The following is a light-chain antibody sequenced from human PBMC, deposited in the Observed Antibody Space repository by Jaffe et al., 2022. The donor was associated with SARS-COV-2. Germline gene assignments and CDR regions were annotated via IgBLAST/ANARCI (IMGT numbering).Light chain of an antibody. J-gene: IGKJ3*01. CDR2: AAS. CDR3: QHYNNWPFT. CDR1: QIVSRD. V-gene: IGKV3-15*01. Sequence: EIVMTQSPATLSVSPGETATLSCRASQIVSRDLAWYQQKPGQAPRLLIYAASTRATGIPARFSGRGSGTEFTLTITSLQSEDSAVYYCQHYNNWPFTFGPGTKVDIK.